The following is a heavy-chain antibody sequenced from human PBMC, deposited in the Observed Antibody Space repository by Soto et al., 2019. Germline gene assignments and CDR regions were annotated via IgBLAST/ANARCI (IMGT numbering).Heavy chain of an antibody. V-gene: IGHV3-23*01. CDR2: ISGSVGST. Sequence: DVQLLESGGGLVQPGGSLSLACEASGFTFSDHGMSWVRQAPGKGLEWVAAISGSVGSTYYANSVKGRFTISRDNSKDTLFLQMNSLRDEDTAVYYCAKDRTIAGRNYDAWGQGALVTVSS. CDR3: AKDRTIAGRNYDA. CDR1: GFTFSDHG. D-gene: IGHD6-6*01. J-gene: IGHJ5*02.